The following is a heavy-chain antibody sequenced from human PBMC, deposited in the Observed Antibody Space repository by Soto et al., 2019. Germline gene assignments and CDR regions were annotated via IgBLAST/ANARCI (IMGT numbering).Heavy chain of an antibody. V-gene: IGHV4-31*03. CDR2: IYYSGST. Sequence: TLALPPTVASGTMSSGRYDWSWIRQHPGKGLEWIGYIYYSGSTYYNPSLKSRVTFSIDTSKNEFSLKLKSVTAADTAVYYCARGLTLGALPYRFHSWGQGTQVTVSS. CDR3: ARGLTLGALPYRFHS. J-gene: IGHJ5*01. CDR1: SGTMSSGRYD. D-gene: IGHD3-16*02.